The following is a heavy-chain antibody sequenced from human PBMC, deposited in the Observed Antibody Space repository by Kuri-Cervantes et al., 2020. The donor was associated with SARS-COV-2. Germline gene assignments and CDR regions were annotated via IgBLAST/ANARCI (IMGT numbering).Heavy chain of an antibody. V-gene: IGHV3-7*03. D-gene: IGHD3-10*01. CDR1: GFIFSGYC. CDR3: AREDSGTNDAFDF. J-gene: IGHJ3*01. Sequence: GGPLRLSCAASGFIFSGYCMTWVRQAPGKGLEWVANIKQDGSEEYYVDSVKGRFTISRDNAKNSLYLQMNSLRAEDTAVYYCAREDSGTNDAFDFWGQGATVTVSS. CDR2: IKQDGSEE.